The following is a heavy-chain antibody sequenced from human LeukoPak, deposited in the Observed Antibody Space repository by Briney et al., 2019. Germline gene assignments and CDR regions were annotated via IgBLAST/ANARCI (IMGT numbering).Heavy chain of an antibody. CDR2: ISTSSSYI. CDR3: ARVGEKAFHLWPEIDY. D-gene: IGHD5-24*01. CDR1: GFTCSDYS. V-gene: IGHV3-21*01. J-gene: IGHJ4*02. Sequence: GGSLRLSCVASGFTCSDYSMNWVRQAPGKGLEWVSSISTSSSYIYYADSVKGRFTISRDNAKNSLYLQMSSLRAEDTAVYYFARVGEKAFHLWPEIDYWGQGTLVTVS.